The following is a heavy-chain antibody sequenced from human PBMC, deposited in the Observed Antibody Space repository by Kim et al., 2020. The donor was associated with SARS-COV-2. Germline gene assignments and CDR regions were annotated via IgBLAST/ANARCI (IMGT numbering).Heavy chain of an antibody. CDR2: LSTSGENT. J-gene: IGHJ5*02. CDR1: GFTFSIYA. V-gene: IGHV3-23*01. Sequence: GGSLRLSCAASGFTFSIYAMNWVRQAPGKGLEWVSGLSTSGENTYYADSVKGRFTISRDNSKNTLYLQMNSLRAEDTAVYYCAKARLGVVVMQPLDPWGQGTLVTVSS. CDR3: AKARLGVVVMQPLDP. D-gene: IGHD3-22*01.